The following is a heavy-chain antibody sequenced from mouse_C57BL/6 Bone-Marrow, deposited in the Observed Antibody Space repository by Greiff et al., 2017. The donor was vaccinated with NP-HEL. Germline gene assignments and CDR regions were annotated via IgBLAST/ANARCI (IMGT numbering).Heavy chain of an antibody. J-gene: IGHJ1*03. D-gene: IGHD2-3*01. V-gene: IGHV14-4*01. CDR3: TTDGYYVYWYFDV. Sequence: EVKLQESGAELVRPGASVKLSCTASGFNIKDDYMHWVKQRPEQGLEWIGWIDPENGDTEYASKFQGKATIPADTSSNTAYLQLSSLTSEDTAVYYCTTDGYYVYWYFDVWGTGTTVTVSS. CDR2: IDPENGDT. CDR1: GFNIKDDY.